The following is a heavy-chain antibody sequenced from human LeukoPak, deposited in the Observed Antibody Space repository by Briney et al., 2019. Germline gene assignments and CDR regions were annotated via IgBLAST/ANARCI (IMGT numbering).Heavy chain of an antibody. D-gene: IGHD5-24*01. Sequence: GGSLRLSCAASGFTFSSHWMHWVRQAPGKGLEWVANIKQDGSKKSYVDSVKGRFTISRDNAKNSLYLQMNSLRAEDTAIYYCTRVGYIDEGIDYWGQGTLVAVSS. J-gene: IGHJ4*02. CDR1: GFTFSSHW. CDR3: TRVGYIDEGIDY. V-gene: IGHV3-7*04. CDR2: IKQDGSKK.